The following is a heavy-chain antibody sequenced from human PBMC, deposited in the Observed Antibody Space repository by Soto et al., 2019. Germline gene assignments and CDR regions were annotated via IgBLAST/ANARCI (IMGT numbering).Heavy chain of an antibody. V-gene: IGHV1-18*01. Sequence: ASVKVSCKASGYTFTSYGISWVRQAPGQGLEWMGWISAYNGNTNYAQKLQGRVTMTTDTSTSTAYMELRSLRSDDTAVYYCARDPSPDSSGYYSDYWGQGTLVTVSS. CDR3: ARDPSPDSSGYYSDY. J-gene: IGHJ4*02. CDR1: GYTFTSYG. CDR2: ISAYNGNT. D-gene: IGHD3-22*01.